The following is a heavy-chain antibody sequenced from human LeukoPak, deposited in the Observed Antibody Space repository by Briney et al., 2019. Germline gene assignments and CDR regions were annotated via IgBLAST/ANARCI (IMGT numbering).Heavy chain of an antibody. J-gene: IGHJ5*02. V-gene: IGHV3-23*01. D-gene: IGHD2-2*01. Sequence: GGSLRLSCAASAFTFSEYALSWVRQAPGKGLEWVSAISGSGGSTYYADSVKGRFTISRDNSKNTLYLQMNSLRAEDTAVYYCAKVIVVVPAAHGGWFDPWGQGTLVTVSS. CDR2: ISGSGGST. CDR1: AFTFSEYA. CDR3: AKVIVVVPAAHGGWFDP.